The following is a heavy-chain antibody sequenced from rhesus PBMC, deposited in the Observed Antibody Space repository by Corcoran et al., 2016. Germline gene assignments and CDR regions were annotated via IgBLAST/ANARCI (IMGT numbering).Heavy chain of an antibody. CDR3: ARARGGDSGYRFFDY. D-gene: IGHD5-24*01. CDR1: GYSISGYY. Sequence: QVQLQESGPGLVKPSETLSLTCAVSGYSISGYYWSWIRQAPGKGLEWIGYITYSESHSYNPSRKSRVPISGDTSKTRFSLRLSSVTAADTAVYYCARARGGDSGYRFFDYWGQGVLVTVSS. J-gene: IGHJ4*01. V-gene: IGHV4-122*02. CDR2: ITYSESH.